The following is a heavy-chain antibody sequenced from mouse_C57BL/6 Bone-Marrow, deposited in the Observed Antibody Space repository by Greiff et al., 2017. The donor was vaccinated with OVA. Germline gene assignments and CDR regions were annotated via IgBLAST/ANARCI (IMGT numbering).Heavy chain of an antibody. CDR1: GYTFTDYY. J-gene: IGHJ1*03. CDR2: IYPGSGNT. Sequence: VQGVESGAELVRPGASVKLSCNASGYTFTDYYINWVKQRPGQGLEWIARIYPGSGNTYYNEKFKGKATLTAEKSSSTAYMQLSSLTSEDSAVYFCARGVLYYYGSGGYFDVWGTGTTVTVSS. D-gene: IGHD1-1*01. V-gene: IGHV1-76*01. CDR3: ARGVLYYYGSGGYFDV.